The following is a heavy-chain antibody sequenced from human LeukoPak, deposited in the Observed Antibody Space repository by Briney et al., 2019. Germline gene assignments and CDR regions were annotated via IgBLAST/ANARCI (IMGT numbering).Heavy chain of an antibody. CDR1: GGSISSGSYY. CDR3: ARDPPRGRAFDI. J-gene: IGHJ3*02. V-gene: IGHV4-61*02. CDR2: IYTSGST. Sequence: SETLSLTCTVSGGSISSGSYYWSWIRQPAGKGLEWIGRIYTSGSTNYNPSLKSRVTISVDTSKNQFSLKLSSVTAVDTAVYYCARDPPRGRAFDIWGQGTMVTVSS.